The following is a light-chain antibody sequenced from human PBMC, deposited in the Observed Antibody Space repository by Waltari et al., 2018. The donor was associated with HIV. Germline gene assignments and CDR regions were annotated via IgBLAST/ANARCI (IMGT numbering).Light chain of an antibody. J-gene: IGKJ4*01. V-gene: IGKV1-12*01. CDR2: AAS. CDR1: QDITTS. CDR3: QQASSFPLS. Sequence: VIITCRASQDITTSLAWYQLKPGGPPRLLIFAASGLHGGVPPRFSGSASGTVFALTISNLQPEDSATYYCQQASSFPLSFGGGTKVEI.